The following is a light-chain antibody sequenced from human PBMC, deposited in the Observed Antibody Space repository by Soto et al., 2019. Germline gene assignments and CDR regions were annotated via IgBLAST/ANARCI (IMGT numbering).Light chain of an antibody. J-gene: IGKJ5*01. CDR3: QYHGSSPIT. Sequence: EIIMTQSPATLSVSPLEIVTLSFMASQSISGNLAWYQHKPGQAPSLLISGASAGAHGIPDRFSGSGSGTDFTLTIIRLEPEDFALFYCQYHGSSPITFGQGTRLEIK. CDR1: QSISGN. V-gene: IGKV3-20*01. CDR2: GAS.